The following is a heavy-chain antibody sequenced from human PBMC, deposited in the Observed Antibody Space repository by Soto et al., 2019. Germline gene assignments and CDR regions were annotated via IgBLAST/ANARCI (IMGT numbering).Heavy chain of an antibody. CDR1: GYTFGSYW. Sequence: PGESLKISCKSSGYTFGSYWIGWVRQMPGEGLEWMGIIYPGDSDTRYSPSFQGQVTISVDKSITTAYLQWSSLKASDSAMYYCARQGPLLGDCSGTGCHYDYWGQGTLVTVSS. J-gene: IGHJ4*02. D-gene: IGHD2-2*01. V-gene: IGHV5-51*01. CDR3: ARQGPLLGDCSGTGCHYDY. CDR2: IYPGDSDT.